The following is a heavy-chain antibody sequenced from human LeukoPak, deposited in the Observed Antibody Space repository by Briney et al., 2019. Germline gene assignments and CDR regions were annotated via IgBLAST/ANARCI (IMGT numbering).Heavy chain of an antibody. D-gene: IGHD5-24*01. CDR1: GFTFDDYA. J-gene: IGHJ4*02. Sequence: SLRLSCAASGFTFDDYAMHWVRQVPGKGLEWVSGISWNSGSIGYADSVKGRFTISRDNAKNTLYLQMNSLRAEDAAVYYCARGAARMVEMGTMISFEYWGQGTLVTVSS. V-gene: IGHV3-9*01. CDR3: ARGAARMVEMGTMISFEY. CDR2: ISWNSGSI.